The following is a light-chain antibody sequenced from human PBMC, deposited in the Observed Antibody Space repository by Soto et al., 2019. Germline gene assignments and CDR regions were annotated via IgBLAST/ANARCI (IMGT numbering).Light chain of an antibody. CDR1: SSDVGGYNY. V-gene: IGLV2-14*01. J-gene: IGLJ1*01. CDR2: DVT. CDR3: SSYTSSSTL. Sequence: QSVLTQPASVSGSPGQSITVSCTATSSDVGGYNYVSWYQQHPGKAPKLMIYDVTNRPSGVSNRFSGSKSGNTASLTISGLQPEDEADYYCSSYTSSSTLFGTGTKVTVL.